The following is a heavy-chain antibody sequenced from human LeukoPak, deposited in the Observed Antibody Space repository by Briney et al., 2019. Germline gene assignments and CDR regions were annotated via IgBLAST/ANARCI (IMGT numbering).Heavy chain of an antibody. CDR2: IYYSGST. Sequence: PSETLSLTCTVSGGPISSYYWSWIRQPPGKGLEWIGYIYYSGSTNYNPSLRSRVTISVDTSKNQFSLKVRSVTAADTAAYYCARDQGSGSYNLDAFDIWGQGTMVTVSS. CDR1: GGPISSYY. V-gene: IGHV4-59*01. D-gene: IGHD1-26*01. J-gene: IGHJ3*02. CDR3: ARDQGSGSYNLDAFDI.